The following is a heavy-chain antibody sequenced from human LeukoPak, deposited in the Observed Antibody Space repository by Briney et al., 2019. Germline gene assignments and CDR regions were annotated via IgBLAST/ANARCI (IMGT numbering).Heavy chain of an antibody. CDR2: INPNSGGT. CDR1: GFTFSTYG. J-gene: IGHJ6*03. D-gene: IGHD2-2*01. Sequence: PGGSLRLSCAASGFTFSTYGMHWVRQAPGQGLEWMGWINPNSGGTNYAQKFQGRVTMTRDTSISTAYMELSRLRSDDTAVYYCARVAIGSSTNYYYYMDVWGKGTTVTVSS. CDR3: ARVAIGSSTNYYYYMDV. V-gene: IGHV1-2*02.